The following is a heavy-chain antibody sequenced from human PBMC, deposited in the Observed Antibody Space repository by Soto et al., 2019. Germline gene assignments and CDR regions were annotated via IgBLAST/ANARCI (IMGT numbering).Heavy chain of an antibody. CDR1: GYTFTSYG. J-gene: IGHJ6*02. D-gene: IGHD3-3*01. Sequence: VASVKVSCKASGYTFTSYGISWVRQAPGQGLEWMGWISAYNGNTNYAQKLQGRVTMTTDTSTSTAYMELRSLRSDDTAVYYCARDQYYDFWSGPYYYYGMDVWGQGTTVTVSS. CDR2: ISAYNGNT. CDR3: ARDQYYDFWSGPYYYYGMDV. V-gene: IGHV1-18*01.